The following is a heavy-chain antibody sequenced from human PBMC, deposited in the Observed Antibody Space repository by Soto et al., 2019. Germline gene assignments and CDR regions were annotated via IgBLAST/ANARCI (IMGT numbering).Heavy chain of an antibody. J-gene: IGHJ4*02. D-gene: IGHD1-20*01. CDR3: AISLPGINRSPSIDY. V-gene: IGHV4-34*01. Sequence: QVQLQQWGAGLLKPSETLSLTCAVYGGSFSGYYWSWIRQPPGKGLEWIGEINHSGSTNYNPSLKSPVTISVDTSKKQFSLKLSSVTAADTAVYYCAISLPGINRSPSIDYWGQGTLVTVSS. CDR1: GGSFSGYY. CDR2: INHSGST.